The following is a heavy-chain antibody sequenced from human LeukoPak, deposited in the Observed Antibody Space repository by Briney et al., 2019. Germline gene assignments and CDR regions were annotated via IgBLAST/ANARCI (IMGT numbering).Heavy chain of an antibody. Sequence: GGSLRLSCAASGFTFSSYWMSWVRQAPGKGLEWVANIKQDGSEKYYVDSVKGRFTISRDNAKNSLYPQMNSLRAEDTAVYYCARAGVLYYDFWSGYFDYWGQGTLVTVSS. D-gene: IGHD3-3*01. CDR2: IKQDGSEK. V-gene: IGHV3-7*01. CDR3: ARAGVLYYDFWSGYFDY. J-gene: IGHJ4*02. CDR1: GFTFSSYW.